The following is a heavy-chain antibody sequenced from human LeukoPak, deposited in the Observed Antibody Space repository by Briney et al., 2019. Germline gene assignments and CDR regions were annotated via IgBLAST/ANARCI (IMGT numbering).Heavy chain of an antibody. CDR1: GGFISSGSYY. V-gene: IGHV4-61*02. CDR2: IYTSGST. J-gene: IGHJ4*02. Sequence: SQTLSLTCTVSGGFISSGSYYWSWIRQPAGKGLEWIGRIYTSGSTNYNPSLKSRVTISVDTSKNQFSLKLSSVTAADTAVYYCARDSSGWGNGFGGLDYWGQGTLVTVSS. CDR3: ARDSSGWGNGFGGLDY. D-gene: IGHD6-19*01.